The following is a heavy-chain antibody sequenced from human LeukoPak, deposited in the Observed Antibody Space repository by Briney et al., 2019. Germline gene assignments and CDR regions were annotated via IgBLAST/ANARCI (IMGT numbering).Heavy chain of an antibody. J-gene: IGHJ4*02. V-gene: IGHV3-74*01. D-gene: IGHD6-13*01. CDR3: ARRANSSSWYLPDY. CDR2: INTDGSRV. Sequence: GGSLRLSCAGSGYTFSSYWMHWVRQAPGKGLVWVSRINTDGSRVDYADSVKGRFTISRDNAKNSLYLQMNSLRAEDTAVYYCARRANSSSWYLPDYWGQGTLVTVSS. CDR1: GYTFSSYW.